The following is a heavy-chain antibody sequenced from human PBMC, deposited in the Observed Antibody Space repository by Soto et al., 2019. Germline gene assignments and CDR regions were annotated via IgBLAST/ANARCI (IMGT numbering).Heavy chain of an antibody. D-gene: IGHD3-10*01. CDR1: GGSVSSGSYY. J-gene: IGHJ6*02. CDR2: IYYSGST. CDR3: ARKGTGAARYYYGMDV. Sequence: SETLSLTCTVSGGSVSSGSYYWSWIRQPPGKGLEWIGYIYYSGSTNYNPSLKSRVTISVDTSKNQFSLKLSSVTAADTAAYNCARKGTGAARYYYGMDVWGQGTTVTVSS. V-gene: IGHV4-61*01.